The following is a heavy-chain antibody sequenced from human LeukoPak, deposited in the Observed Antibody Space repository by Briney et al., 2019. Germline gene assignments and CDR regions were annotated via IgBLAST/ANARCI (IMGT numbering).Heavy chain of an antibody. Sequence: ASVKVSCKASGYTFTGYYMHWVRQAPGQGLEWMGWINPNSGGTNYAQKFQGRVTMTRDTSISTAYMELSRLRSDDTAVYYCARGSLWFGESRIDYWGQGTLVTVSS. CDR1: GYTFTGYY. J-gene: IGHJ4*02. V-gene: IGHV1-2*02. D-gene: IGHD3-10*01. CDR2: INPNSGGT. CDR3: ARGSLWFGESRIDY.